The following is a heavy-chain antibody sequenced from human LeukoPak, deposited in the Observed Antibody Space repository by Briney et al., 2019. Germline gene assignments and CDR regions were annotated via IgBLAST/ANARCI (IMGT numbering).Heavy chain of an antibody. D-gene: IGHD3-10*01. V-gene: IGHV3-48*01. CDR3: AKARAPHLYGSGSYAFDY. J-gene: IGHJ4*02. CDR2: ISSSVRTI. CDR1: GFTFSTYS. Sequence: GGSLRLSCAASGFTFSTYSMNWVRQAPGKGLEWVSYISSSVRTIYYADSVKGRFTISRDNSKNTLYLQMNSLRAEDTAVYYCAKARAPHLYGSGSYAFDYWGQGTLVTVSS.